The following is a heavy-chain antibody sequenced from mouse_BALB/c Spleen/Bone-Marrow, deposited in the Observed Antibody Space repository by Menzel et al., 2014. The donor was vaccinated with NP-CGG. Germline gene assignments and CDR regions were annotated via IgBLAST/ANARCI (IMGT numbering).Heavy chain of an antibody. V-gene: IGHV5-4*02. CDR2: ISDGGSST. Sequence: EVQRVESGGGLVKPGGSLKLSCAASGFTFXDYFMYWVRQTPEKRLEWVATISDGGSSTYYPDSVKGRFTISRDNAKNNLYLQMSSLKSEDIAMYYCARQDYYAGSHRYFDVWGAGTTVTVSS. J-gene: IGHJ1*01. CDR1: GFTFXDYF. CDR3: ARQDYYAGSHRYFDV. D-gene: IGHD1-1*01.